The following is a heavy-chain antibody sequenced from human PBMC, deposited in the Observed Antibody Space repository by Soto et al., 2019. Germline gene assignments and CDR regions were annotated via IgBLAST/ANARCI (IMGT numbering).Heavy chain of an antibody. CDR3: ARDFSTVTTTFPLGY. CDR1: GFTFSSYG. J-gene: IGHJ4*02. D-gene: IGHD4-17*01. CDR2: IWYDGSNK. V-gene: IGHV3-33*01. Sequence: GGSLRLSCAASGFTFSSYGMHWVRQAPGKGLEWVAVIWYDGSNKYYADSVKGRFTISRDNSKNTLYLQMNSLRAEDTAVYYCARDFSTVTTTFPLGYWGQGTLVTVSS.